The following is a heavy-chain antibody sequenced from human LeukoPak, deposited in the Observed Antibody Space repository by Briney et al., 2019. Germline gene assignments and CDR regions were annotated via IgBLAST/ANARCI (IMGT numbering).Heavy chain of an antibody. D-gene: IGHD2/OR15-2a*01. CDR2: FSYTGST. CDR1: GGSISSGEYY. Sequence: SQTLSLTCTVSGGSISSGEYYWSWIRQPPGKGLEWIGYFSYTGSTYYNPSVKSRVSISVDTSKNQFSLKLTSVTAADTAVYYCARALNGYFYAFDSWGQGILVTVSS. V-gene: IGHV4-30-4*01. CDR3: ARALNGYFYAFDS. J-gene: IGHJ4*02.